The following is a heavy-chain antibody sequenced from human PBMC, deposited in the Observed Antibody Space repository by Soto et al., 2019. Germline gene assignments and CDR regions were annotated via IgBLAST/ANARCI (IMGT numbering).Heavy chain of an antibody. V-gene: IGHV3-74*01. CDR2: INSDGSSI. D-gene: IGHD1-1*01. CDR1: GFTFINYW. CDR3: ARAPYNLYGMDV. Sequence: EVQLVESGGGLVQPGGSLRLSCAASGFTFINYWMHWVRQAPGKGLVWVSRINSDGSSIIYADSVKGRFTSSRDNAKNTLYLQVNSLRAEDTAVHYCARAPYNLYGMDVWGQGTTVTVSS. J-gene: IGHJ6*02.